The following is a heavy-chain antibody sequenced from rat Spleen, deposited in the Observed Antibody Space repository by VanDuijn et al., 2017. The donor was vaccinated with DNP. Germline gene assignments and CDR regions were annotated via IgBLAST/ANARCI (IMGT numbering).Heavy chain of an antibody. J-gene: IGHJ4*01. Sequence: EVQFQESGPGLVKPSQSLSLTCSVTGYSITSNYWGWIRKFPGNKMEWIGHITYSGASTYNPSLKSRISITRDTSKNQFFLQWNSVPIEDTATYYCARDSYGGYAMDAWGQGTSVTVSS. CDR3: ARDSYGGYAMDA. CDR2: ITYSGAS. D-gene: IGHD1-11*01. CDR1: GYSITSNY. V-gene: IGHV3-1*01.